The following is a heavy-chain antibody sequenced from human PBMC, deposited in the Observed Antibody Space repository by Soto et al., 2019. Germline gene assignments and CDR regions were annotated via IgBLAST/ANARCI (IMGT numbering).Heavy chain of an antibody. D-gene: IGHD3-16*02. CDR1: GYTFTAYY. V-gene: IGHV1-2*02. Sequence: QVQLVQSGAEVRKPGASVKVSCKASGYTFTAYYMHWVRQAPGQGLEWMGWINSNNGDTGYAQKFQGRVTMTRDTSITTFYMELSRLRSDDTAVYYCARFSLPGTGVLDFWGQGALVTVTS. J-gene: IGHJ4*02. CDR2: INSNNGDT. CDR3: ARFSLPGTGVLDF.